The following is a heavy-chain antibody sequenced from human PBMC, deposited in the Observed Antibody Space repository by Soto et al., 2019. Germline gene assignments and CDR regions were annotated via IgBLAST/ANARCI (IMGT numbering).Heavy chain of an antibody. CDR2: MNPNSGNT. CDR1: GYTFTIYD. V-gene: IGHV1-8*01. D-gene: IGHD3-3*01. Sequence: SVKVSCKASGYTFTIYDSNWVRHETGKGLEWMGWMNPNSGNTGYAQKFQGRGTMTRNTSISTAYMELSSLRSEDTAVYYCARGRVKGITIFGVVTPYYFDYWGQGTLVTVSS. CDR3: ARGRVKGITIFGVVTPYYFDY. J-gene: IGHJ4*02.